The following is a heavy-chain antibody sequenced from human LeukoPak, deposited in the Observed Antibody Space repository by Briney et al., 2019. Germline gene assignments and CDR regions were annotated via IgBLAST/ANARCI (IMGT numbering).Heavy chain of an antibody. J-gene: IGHJ3*02. CDR1: GGTFSSYA. V-gene: IGHV1-69*01. CDR3: ATWTLRPGILWWADAFDI. Sequence: SVKVSCKASGGTFSSYAISWVRQAPGQGLEWMGGIIPIFGTANYAQKFKGRVTITADESTSTAYMELSSLRSEDTAVYYCATWTLRPGILWWADAFDIWGQGTMVTVSS. CDR2: IIPIFGTA. D-gene: IGHD2-21*01.